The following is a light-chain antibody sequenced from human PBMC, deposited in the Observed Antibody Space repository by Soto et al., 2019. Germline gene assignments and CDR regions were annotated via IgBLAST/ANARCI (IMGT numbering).Light chain of an antibody. CDR1: ESVDIK. J-gene: IGKJ5*01. Sequence: EILLTQSPSTLSVSPGERVTLSCRASESVDIKLAWYQQKPGQAPRLLIYGASTRATDMPGTFSGRGSGTEFTLTISSLEHEDFAVYYCQQRSNWPPITFGQGTRLEIK. CDR3: QQRSNWPPIT. CDR2: GAS. V-gene: IGKV3-15*01.